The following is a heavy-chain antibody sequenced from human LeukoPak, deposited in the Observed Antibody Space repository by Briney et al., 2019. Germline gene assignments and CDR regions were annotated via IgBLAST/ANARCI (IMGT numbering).Heavy chain of an antibody. CDR2: INPNSGGT. Sequence: PGASVKVSCKASGYTFTGYYMHWVRQAPGQGLEWMGWINPNSGGTNYAQKFQGWVTMTRDTSISTAYMELSRLRSDDTAVYYCAREGGTTRTNADHAFDIWGQGTMVTVSS. J-gene: IGHJ3*02. CDR1: GYTFTGYY. D-gene: IGHD1-1*01. CDR3: AREGGTTRTNADHAFDI. V-gene: IGHV1-2*04.